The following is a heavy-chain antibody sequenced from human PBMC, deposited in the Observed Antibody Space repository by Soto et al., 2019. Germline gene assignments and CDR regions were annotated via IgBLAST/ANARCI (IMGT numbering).Heavy chain of an antibody. CDR1: GGTFSSYA. CDR2: IIPIFGTA. CDR3: AQSGPRGATNY. Sequence: QVRLVQSGAEVKKPGSSVKVSCKASGGTFSSYAISWVRQAPGQGLEWMGGIIPIFGTANYAQKFQGRVTITAEKSTSTAYMELSSLRSEDTAVYYCAQSGPRGATNYWGQGTLVTVSS. D-gene: IGHD1-26*01. V-gene: IGHV1-69*06. J-gene: IGHJ4*02.